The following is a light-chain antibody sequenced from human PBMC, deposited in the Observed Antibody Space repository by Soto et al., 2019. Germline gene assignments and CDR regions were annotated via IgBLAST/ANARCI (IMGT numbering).Light chain of an antibody. Sequence: LTQPHSVSESPGKTVTISCTRSVGDIASTYVQWFQQRPGSAPKAIIYEDTKRPSGVPDRFSGAVDSSSNSASLTISGLETEDEADYYCQSYDLGNRGVFGGGTKLTVL. CDR2: EDT. J-gene: IGLJ3*02. V-gene: IGLV6-57*04. CDR3: QSYDLGNRGV. CDR1: VGDIASTY.